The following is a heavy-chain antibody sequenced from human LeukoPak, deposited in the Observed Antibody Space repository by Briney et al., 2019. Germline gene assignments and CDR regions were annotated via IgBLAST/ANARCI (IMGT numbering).Heavy chain of an antibody. CDR3: AREMFWSGHFSNLHFDY. Sequence: GGSLRLSCAASGFTFSDYYMSWIRQAPGKGLEWVSYISSSGSTIYYADSVKGRFTISRDNAKNSLYLQMNSLRAEDTAVYYCAREMFWSGHFSNLHFDYWGQGALVTVSS. D-gene: IGHD3-3*01. CDR2: ISSSGSTI. CDR1: GFTFSDYY. J-gene: IGHJ4*02. V-gene: IGHV3-11*04.